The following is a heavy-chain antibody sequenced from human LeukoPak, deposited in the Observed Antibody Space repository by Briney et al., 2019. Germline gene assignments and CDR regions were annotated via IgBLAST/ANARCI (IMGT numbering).Heavy chain of an antibody. CDR2: IYPGDSDT. V-gene: IGHV5-51*01. CDR1: GYNFTSYW. J-gene: IGHJ5*02. D-gene: IGHD2-2*01. CDR3: ARFHDLAVPPASAFDP. Sequence: GESLKISYKGSGYNFTSYWIGWVRQMPGKGLEWMGIIYPGDSDTRYSPSFQGQVTISADKSIKTAYVQWSSLKASDTAMYYCARFHDLAVPPASAFDPWGQGTLVTVSS.